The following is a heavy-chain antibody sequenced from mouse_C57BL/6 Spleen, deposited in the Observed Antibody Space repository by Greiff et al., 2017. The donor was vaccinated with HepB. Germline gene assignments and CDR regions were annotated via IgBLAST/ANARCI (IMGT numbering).Heavy chain of an antibody. CDR1: GFTFSSYA. CDR3: ARDSYYGSSWYFDV. Sequence: EVQLVESGGGLVKPGGSLKLSCAASGFTFSSYAMSWVRQTPEKRLEWVATISDGGSYTYYPDNVKGRFTISRDNAKNNLYLQMSHLKSEDTAMYYCARDSYYGSSWYFDVWGTGTTVTVSS. CDR2: ISDGGSYT. J-gene: IGHJ1*03. D-gene: IGHD1-1*01. V-gene: IGHV5-4*01.